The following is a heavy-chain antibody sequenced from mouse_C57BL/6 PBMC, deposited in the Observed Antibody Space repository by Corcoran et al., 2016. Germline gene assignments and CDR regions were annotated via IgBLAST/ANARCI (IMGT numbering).Heavy chain of an antibody. CDR2: IKPYNGGT. D-gene: IGHD2-2*01. CDR3: ARHYGYDYWYFDV. Sequence: ELQLQQSGPVLVKPGASVKMSCKASGSTFTDFYMNWVKQSHGKSLEWIGVIKPYNGGTSYNQKFKGKATLTVDKSSSTAYMELNSLTSEDSAVYYCARHYGYDYWYFDVWGTGTTVTVSS. V-gene: IGHV1-19*01. J-gene: IGHJ1*03. CDR1: GSTFTDFY.